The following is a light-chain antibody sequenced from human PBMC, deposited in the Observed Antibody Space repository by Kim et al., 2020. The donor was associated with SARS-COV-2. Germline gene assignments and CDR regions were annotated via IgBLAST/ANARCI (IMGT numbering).Light chain of an antibody. V-gene: IGLV6-57*03. CDR1: SGLRARDY. Sequence: GTTGTITCTRGSGLRARDYVQAYQQRPGSAPTTVIYEDNQRPSGVPDRFSGSIDSSSNSASLTISGLKTEDEADYYCQSYDSSNQVFGGGTQLTVL. CDR3: QSYDSSNQV. CDR2: EDN. J-gene: IGLJ3*02.